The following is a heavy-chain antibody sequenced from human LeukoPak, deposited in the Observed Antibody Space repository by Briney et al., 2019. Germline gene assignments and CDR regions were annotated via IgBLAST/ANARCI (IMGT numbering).Heavy chain of an antibody. V-gene: IGHV3-23*01. CDR3: AKKASRDYYYMDV. CDR2: ISASGGTT. Sequence: PGGSLRLSCAASGFTSTTYGMSWVRQAPGKGLEWVSSISASGGTTQYADSVKGWFSISRDNSKNTVYLQMNSLRAEDTAVYYCAKKASRDYYYMDVWGKGTTVTVSS. J-gene: IGHJ6*03. CDR1: GFTSTTYG.